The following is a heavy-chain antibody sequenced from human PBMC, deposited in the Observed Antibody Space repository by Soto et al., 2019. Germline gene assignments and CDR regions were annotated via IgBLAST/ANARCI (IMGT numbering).Heavy chain of an antibody. CDR2: TSAYNGNT. D-gene: IGHD6-13*01. V-gene: IGHV1-18*01. CDR1: GYTFTSYG. Sequence: QVQLVQSGAEVKKPGASVKVSCKASGYTFTSYGISWVRQAPGQGLEWMGWTSAYNGNTNYAQKLQGRVTMTTDTSTSTAYMELRSLRSDDTAVYYCARRVQLVEGYYYYGMDVWGQGTTVTVSS. CDR3: ARRVQLVEGYYYYGMDV. J-gene: IGHJ6*02.